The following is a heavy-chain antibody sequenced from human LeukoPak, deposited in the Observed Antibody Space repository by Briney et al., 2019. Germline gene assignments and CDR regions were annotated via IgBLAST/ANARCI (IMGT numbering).Heavy chain of an antibody. CDR2: ISGSGGST. J-gene: IGHJ4*02. V-gene: IGHV3-23*01. CDR3: AKSTSFTMVRGATDY. D-gene: IGHD3-10*01. CDR1: GFTFSTYA. Sequence: GGSLRLSCAASGFTFSTYALSWVRQAPGKGLEWVSGISGSGGSTYYADSVKGRVTISRDNTKNTLYLQMNSLRAEDTAVYYCAKSTSFTMVRGATDYWGQGTLVTVSS.